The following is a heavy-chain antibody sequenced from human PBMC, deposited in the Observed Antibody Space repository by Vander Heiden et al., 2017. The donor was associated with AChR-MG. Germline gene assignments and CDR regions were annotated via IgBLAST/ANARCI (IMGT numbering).Heavy chain of an antibody. V-gene: IGHV3-9*01. D-gene: IGHD3-9*01. Sequence: EVQLVESGGGLVQPGRSLRLSCAASGFSFDDFAMYWIRQVPGKGLEWVSGISWNSGKRDYADSVKGRFTISRDNAKNSLYLQMNSLRHEDTALYFCSKGNDDILTGYQDYWGQGTLVTVSS. CDR3: SKGNDDILTGYQDY. CDR1: GFSFDDFA. J-gene: IGHJ4*02. CDR2: ISWNSGKR.